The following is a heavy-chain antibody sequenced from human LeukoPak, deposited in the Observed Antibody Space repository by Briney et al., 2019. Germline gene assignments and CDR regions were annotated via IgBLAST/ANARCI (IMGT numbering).Heavy chain of an antibody. J-gene: IGHJ3*02. V-gene: IGHV3-11*04. Sequence: GGSLRLSCAASGFSFNDFYMGWIRQAPGKGLEWISYISTTGSTIYYADSVRGRFTISRDNSKNSLYLQMNSLRAEDTAVYYCAKGASRLFSDIWGQGTMVTVSS. CDR2: ISTTGSTI. D-gene: IGHD3-3*01. CDR1: GFSFNDFY. CDR3: AKGASRLFSDI.